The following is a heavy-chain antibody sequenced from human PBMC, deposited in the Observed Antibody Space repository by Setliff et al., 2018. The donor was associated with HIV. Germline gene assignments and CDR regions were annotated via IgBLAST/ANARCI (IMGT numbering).Heavy chain of an antibody. D-gene: IGHD2-2*01. V-gene: IGHV1-18*01. CDR1: GYTFTNYG. CDR2: IGAKNDNT. J-gene: IGHJ4*02. CDR3: ARPAATWDFDY. Sequence: GASVKVSCKASGYTFTNYGITWVRQAPGHGLEWMGWIGAKNDNTNYARQFQGRVTMTTDTSTNTVYMELRSLTSDDAAVYYCARPAATWDFDYWGQGTLVTVSS.